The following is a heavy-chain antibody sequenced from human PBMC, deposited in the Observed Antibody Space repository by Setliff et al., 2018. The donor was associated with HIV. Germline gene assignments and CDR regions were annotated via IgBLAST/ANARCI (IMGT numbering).Heavy chain of an antibody. CDR3: ARHGGGNRYNNFRSGYYSFFDH. V-gene: IGHV5-51*01. J-gene: IGHJ4*02. CDR1: GYSFTTYW. CDR2: IYPGDSDT. Sequence: GESLKISCKGSGYSFTTYWIGWVRQMPGKGLEWMGIIYPGDSDTRYNPSFQGQVTISADKSITTAYLQWSSLKGSDTAMYYCARHGGGNRYNNFRSGYYSFFDHWGQGTLVTVS. D-gene: IGHD3-3*01.